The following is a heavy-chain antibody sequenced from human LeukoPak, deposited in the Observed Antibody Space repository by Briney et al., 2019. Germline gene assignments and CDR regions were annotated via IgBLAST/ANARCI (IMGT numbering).Heavy chain of an antibody. J-gene: IGHJ6*02. D-gene: IGHD1-26*01. Sequence: PSETLSLTCTVSGGSISSSSYYWGWIRQPPGKGLEWIGSIYYSGSTYYNPSLKSRVTISVDTSKNQFSLKLSSVTAADTAVYYCAREGALQDYYYGMDVWGQGTTVTVSS. CDR1: GGSISSSSYY. V-gene: IGHV4-39*02. CDR2: IYYSGST. CDR3: AREGALQDYYYGMDV.